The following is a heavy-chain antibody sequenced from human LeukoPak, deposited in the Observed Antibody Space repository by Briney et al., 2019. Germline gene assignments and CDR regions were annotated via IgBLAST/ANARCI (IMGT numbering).Heavy chain of an antibody. V-gene: IGHV1-69*13. D-gene: IGHD6-6*01. J-gene: IGHJ3*02. Sequence: SVKVSCKASGGTFSSYAISWVRQAPGQGLEWMGGIIPIFGTANYAQKCQGRVTITADESTSTAYMELSSLRSEDTAVYYCARVRAPEYSSSPDAFDIWGQGTMVTVSS. CDR1: GGTFSSYA. CDR3: ARVRAPEYSSSPDAFDI. CDR2: IIPIFGTA.